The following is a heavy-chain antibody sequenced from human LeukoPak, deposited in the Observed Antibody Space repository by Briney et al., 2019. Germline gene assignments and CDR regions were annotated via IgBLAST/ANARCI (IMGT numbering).Heavy chain of an antibody. CDR1: GYTFTSYG. Sequence: ASVKVSCKASGYTFTSYGISWVRQAPGQGLEWMGWISAYNGNTNYAQKLQGRVTMTTDTSTSTAYMELRSLRSDDTAVYYCARTRGFNSGSYIEPDYFDYWGQGTLVTVSS. CDR3: ARTRGFNSGSYIEPDYFDY. D-gene: IGHD1-26*01. CDR2: ISAYNGNT. J-gene: IGHJ4*02. V-gene: IGHV1-18*01.